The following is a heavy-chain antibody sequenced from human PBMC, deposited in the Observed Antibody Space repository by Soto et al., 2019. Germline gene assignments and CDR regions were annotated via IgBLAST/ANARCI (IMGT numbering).Heavy chain of an antibody. CDR2: RYYSEST. J-gene: IGHJ4*02. V-gene: IGHV4-31*03. D-gene: IGHD2-15*01. CDR3: ARTKCSGRSCCSWSRDC. Sequence: TLSLTCTVSGGSITTGGYYWSWIRQLPGKGLGWIGHRYYSESTYYNPSLKSRVSISLDTSKNQFSLKLSFVTAADTAMYYCARTKCSGRSCCSWSRDCWGPVTRLTFCS. CDR1: GGSITTGGYY.